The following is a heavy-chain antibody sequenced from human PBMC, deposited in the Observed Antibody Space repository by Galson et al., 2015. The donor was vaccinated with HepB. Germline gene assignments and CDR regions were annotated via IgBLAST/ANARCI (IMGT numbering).Heavy chain of an antibody. J-gene: IGHJ4*02. Sequence: SLRLSCAASGLTFSSYAMHWVRQAPGKGLEWVAVISFDGSIKYYADSVKGRFTLSRDNSKNTLYLQMNSLRPEDTAVYYCARAQLLGAFDYWGQGTLVTISS. D-gene: IGHD6-19*01. CDR1: GLTFSSYA. V-gene: IGHV3-30*04. CDR3: ARAQLLGAFDY. CDR2: ISFDGSIK.